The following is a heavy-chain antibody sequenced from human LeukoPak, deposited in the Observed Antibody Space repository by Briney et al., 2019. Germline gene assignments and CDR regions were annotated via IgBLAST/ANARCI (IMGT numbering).Heavy chain of an antibody. J-gene: IGHJ4*02. Sequence: PSETLSLTCTVSGGSISSSSYYWGCIRPPPGKGLEWIGSIYYSGSTYYNPSLKSRVTISVDTSKNQFSLKLSSVTAADTAVYYCARKYSSSSNPPDYWGQGTLVTVSS. CDR3: ARKYSSSSNPPDY. CDR1: GGSISSSSYY. CDR2: IYYSGST. V-gene: IGHV4-39*07. D-gene: IGHD6-6*01.